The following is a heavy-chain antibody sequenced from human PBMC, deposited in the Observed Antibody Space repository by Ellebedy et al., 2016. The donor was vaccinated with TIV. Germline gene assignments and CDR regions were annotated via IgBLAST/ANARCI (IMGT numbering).Heavy chain of an antibody. CDR2: IYYSGST. Sequence: SETLSLXXTVSGGSVSSGSYYWSWIRQPPGKGLEWIGYIYYSGSTNYNPPLKSRVTISVDTSKNQFSLKLSSVTAADTAVYYCARVILWFGESTNWFDPWGQGTLVTVSS. J-gene: IGHJ5*02. CDR3: ARVILWFGESTNWFDP. CDR1: GGSVSSGSYY. D-gene: IGHD3-10*01. V-gene: IGHV4-61*01.